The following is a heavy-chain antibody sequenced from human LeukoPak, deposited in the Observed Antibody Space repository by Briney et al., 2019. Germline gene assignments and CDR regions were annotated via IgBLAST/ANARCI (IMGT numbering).Heavy chain of an antibody. J-gene: IGHJ5*02. CDR3: ARDLYRDSLPVSWFDP. CDR1: GYTFTSYG. V-gene: IGHV1-18*01. D-gene: IGHD4-11*01. CDR2: ISDYNGNT. Sequence: ASVKVSCKASGYTFTSYGISWVRQAPGHGLEWMGWISDYNGNTNYAQKLQGRVTMTTDTSTNTAYMELRSLRSDDTAVYYCARDLYRDSLPVSWFDPWGQGTLVTVSS.